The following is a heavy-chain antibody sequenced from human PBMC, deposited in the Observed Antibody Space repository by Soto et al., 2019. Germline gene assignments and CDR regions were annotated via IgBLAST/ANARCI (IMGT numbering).Heavy chain of an antibody. Sequence: ASVKVSCKASGYTFTGYFMHWVRQAPGQGLEWMGWINPYSGGADYAQSFQGRVTMTRDTSISTVYMELSRLRFDDTAVYYCARVIRGAYYNSPLDTWGQGTEVTVSS. CDR3: ARVIRGAYYNSPLDT. CDR1: GYTFTGYF. J-gene: IGHJ5*02. V-gene: IGHV1-2*02. D-gene: IGHD3-10*01. CDR2: INPYSGGA.